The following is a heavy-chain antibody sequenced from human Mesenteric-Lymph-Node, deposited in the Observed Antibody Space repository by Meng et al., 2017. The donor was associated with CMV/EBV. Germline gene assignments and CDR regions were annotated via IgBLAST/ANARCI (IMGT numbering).Heavy chain of an antibody. J-gene: IGHJ4*02. CDR3: ARVPTSY. V-gene: IGHV1-2*02. Sequence: ASVKVSCKASGYTFTGYYMHWVRQAPGQGLEWMGWIDPNTGGTNYAQKFQGRVTMTRDTSISTACMDLSRLTSDDTAVYYCARVPTSYWGQGTLVTVSS. CDR1: GYTFTGYY. CDR2: IDPNTGGT. D-gene: IGHD2-2*01.